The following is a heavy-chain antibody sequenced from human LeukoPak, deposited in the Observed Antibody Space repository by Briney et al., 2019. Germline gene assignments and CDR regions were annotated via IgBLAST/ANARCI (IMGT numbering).Heavy chain of an antibody. CDR3: AKGVAGTGFDY. CDR2: VSSDGATT. J-gene: IGHJ4*02. D-gene: IGHD6-19*01. CDR1: GFTLSNYW. V-gene: IGHV3-74*01. Sequence: GGSQRLSCAVSGFTLSNYWIHWVRQAPGKGLVWVSLVSSDGATTTYADSVKGRFTISRDNVMSTVYLQMSSLRADDTAVYYCAKGVAGTGFDYWGQGTLVTVSS.